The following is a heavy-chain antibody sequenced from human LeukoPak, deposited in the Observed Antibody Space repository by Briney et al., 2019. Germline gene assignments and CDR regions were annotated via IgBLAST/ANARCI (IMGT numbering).Heavy chain of an antibody. V-gene: IGHV3-23*01. CDR3: AKGSKIRGVHYFDY. D-gene: IGHD3-10*01. J-gene: IGHJ4*02. Sequence: PGGSLRLSCAVSGFTFSSYAMSWVRQAPGKGLEWVSGIRGGGGSTYYADSVKGRFTISRDNSKNTVYLQLSSLRAEDTAVYYCAKGSKIRGVHYFDYWGQGTLVTVSS. CDR2: IRGGGGST. CDR1: GFTFSSYA.